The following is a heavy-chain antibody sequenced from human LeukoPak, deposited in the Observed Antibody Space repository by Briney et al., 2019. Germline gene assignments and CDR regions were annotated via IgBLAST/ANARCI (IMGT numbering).Heavy chain of an antibody. CDR2: ISSSSSYI. CDR1: GFTFSSYS. Sequence: GGSLRLSCAASGFTFSSYSMNWVRQAPGKGLEWVSSISSSSSYIYYADPVKGRFTISRDNAKNSLYLQMNGLRAEDTAVYYCARDSRGGVLTSWGQGTLVTVSS. J-gene: IGHJ4*02. CDR3: ARDSRGGVLTS. V-gene: IGHV3-21*01. D-gene: IGHD3-10*01.